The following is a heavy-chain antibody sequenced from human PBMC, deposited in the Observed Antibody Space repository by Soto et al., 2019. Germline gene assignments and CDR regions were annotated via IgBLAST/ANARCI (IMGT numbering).Heavy chain of an antibody. CDR3: ARSYDSSGYYYYFDY. D-gene: IGHD3-22*01. V-gene: IGHV3-21*01. Sequence: EVQLVESGGGLVKPGGSLRLSCAASGFTFSRYSMNWVRQAPGMGLEWVSSISSSSSYIYYADSVKGRFTISRDNAKNSLYLQMNSLRAEDTAVYYCARSYDSSGYYYYFDYWGQGTLVTVSS. J-gene: IGHJ4*02. CDR2: ISSSSSYI. CDR1: GFTFSRYS.